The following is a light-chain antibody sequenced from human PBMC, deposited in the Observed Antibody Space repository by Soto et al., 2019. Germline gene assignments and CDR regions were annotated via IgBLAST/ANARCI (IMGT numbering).Light chain of an antibody. Sequence: EIVMTQSPATLSVSPGERATLSCRASQSVSSNLAWYQQKPGQAPRLLIYGASTRATGIPARFSGSGSGTEFTLIISSLQSEDFGVYYCQQYNNWPPYTFGQGTKLEIK. J-gene: IGKJ2*01. V-gene: IGKV3-15*01. CDR3: QQYNNWPPYT. CDR1: QSVSSN. CDR2: GAS.